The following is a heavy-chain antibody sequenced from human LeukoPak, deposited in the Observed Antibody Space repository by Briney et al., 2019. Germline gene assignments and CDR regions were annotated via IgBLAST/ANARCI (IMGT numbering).Heavy chain of an antibody. J-gene: IGHJ4*02. D-gene: IGHD1-26*01. Sequence: SVKVSCKASGGTFSSYAISWVRQAPGQGLEWMGGIIPMFGTANYAQKFQGRVTITTEESTSTAYMELSSLGSEDTAMYYCARVFARGGEISGSYYYYWGQGTLATVSS. CDR2: IIPMFGTA. CDR1: GGTFSSYA. V-gene: IGHV1-69*05. CDR3: ARVFARGGEISGSYYYY.